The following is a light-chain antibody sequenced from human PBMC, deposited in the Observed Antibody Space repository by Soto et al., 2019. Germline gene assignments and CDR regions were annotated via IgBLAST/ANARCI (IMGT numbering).Light chain of an antibody. V-gene: IGLV2-11*01. J-gene: IGLJ1*01. CDR2: DVS. CDR1: SSDVGGYNY. Sequence: QSVLTQPRSVSGSPGQSVTISCTGTSSDVGGYNYVSWYQQHPGKAPKLMIYDVSKRPSGVPDRFSGSKSGNTASLTISGLQAEDESDYYCCSYAGNSTFRHVFGPGTEVTDL. CDR3: CSYAGNSTFRHV.